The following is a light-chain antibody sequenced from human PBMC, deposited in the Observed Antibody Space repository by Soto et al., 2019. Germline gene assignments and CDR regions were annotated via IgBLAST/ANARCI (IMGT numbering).Light chain of an antibody. V-gene: IGKV3-15*01. CDR3: QQYNNWPWT. CDR1: QSISDT. CDR2: GAS. Sequence: EIVMTQSPATLSVSPGGRATLSCRASQSISDTLAWYQQKPSQVPRLLIYGASKRATGLLARFSGSGSGADFTRTISSLQSEDFAVYYCQQYNNWPWTFGQGTKVEIK. J-gene: IGKJ1*01.